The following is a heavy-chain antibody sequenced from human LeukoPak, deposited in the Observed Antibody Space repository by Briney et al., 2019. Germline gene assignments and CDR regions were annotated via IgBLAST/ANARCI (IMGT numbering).Heavy chain of an antibody. CDR3: ARLKIVGALYYFDY. J-gene: IGHJ4*02. D-gene: IGHD1-26*01. Sequence: SETLSLTCTVSGGSISSSSYYWGWIRQPPGKGLEWIGSIYYSGSTYYNPSLKSRVTISVDTSKNQFSLKLSSVTAADTAVYYCARLKIVGALYYFDYWGQGTVVTVSS. CDR2: IYYSGST. CDR1: GGSISSSSYY. V-gene: IGHV4-39*01.